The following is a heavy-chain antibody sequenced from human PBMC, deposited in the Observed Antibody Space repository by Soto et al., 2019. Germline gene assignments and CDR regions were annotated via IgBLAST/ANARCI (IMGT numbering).Heavy chain of an antibody. V-gene: IGHV4-34*01. Sequence: PSETLSLTCGVYGGSFSGYYWSWIRQPPGKGLEWIGEVNHSGSTNYNPSLKSRVTISVDTSKNQFSLKLSSVTAADTAVYYCARHRPRGHYDILTGYMDYWGQGTLVTVSS. J-gene: IGHJ4*02. CDR2: VNHSGST. CDR3: ARHRPRGHYDILTGYMDY. CDR1: GGSFSGYY. D-gene: IGHD3-9*01.